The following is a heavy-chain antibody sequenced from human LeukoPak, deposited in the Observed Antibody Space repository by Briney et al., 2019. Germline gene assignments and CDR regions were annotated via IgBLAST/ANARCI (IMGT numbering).Heavy chain of an antibody. CDR2: INPNSGGT. J-gene: IGHJ4*02. V-gene: IGHV1-2*02. D-gene: IGHD3-22*01. CDR1: GYTFTGYY. CDR3: ARASDSSGYHFDY. Sequence: ASVKVSCKASGYTFTGYYMHWVRQAPGQGLEWMGWINPNSGGTNYAQKFQGRVTMTRDMSISTAYMELSSLRSEDTAVYYCARASDSSGYHFDYWGQGTLVTVSS.